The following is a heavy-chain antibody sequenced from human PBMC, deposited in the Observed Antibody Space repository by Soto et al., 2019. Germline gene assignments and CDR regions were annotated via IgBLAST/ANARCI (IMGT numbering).Heavy chain of an antibody. D-gene: IGHD3-22*01. J-gene: IGHJ5*02. CDR2: IYTSGST. CDR1: GASIDNNGYS. Sequence: PSETLSLTCAVSGASIDNNGYSWTWIRQHPGKGLEWIGRIYTSGSTNYNPSLKSRVTMSVDTSKNQFSLKLSSVTAADTAVYYCARERHYYDSLSDWFDPWGQGTLVTVSS. V-gene: IGHV4-4*07. CDR3: ARERHYYDSLSDWFDP.